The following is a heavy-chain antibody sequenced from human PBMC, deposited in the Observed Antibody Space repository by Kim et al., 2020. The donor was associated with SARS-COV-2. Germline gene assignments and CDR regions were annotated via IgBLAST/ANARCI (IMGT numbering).Heavy chain of an antibody. V-gene: IGHV4-59*02. CDR2: IYNSGNI. D-gene: IGHD3-22*01. CDR3: AGLPDSPGYFYHEWYFDL. Sequence: SETLSLTCTVFGGSVRGHHWSWIRQPPGKGLEWIGSIYNSGNITYNPSLKSRVTISIDKPNNRFSLKLTSVTTADSAVFYCAGLPDSPGYFYHEWYFDLWGRGTLDTVSS. CDR1: GGSVRGHH. J-gene: IGHJ2*01.